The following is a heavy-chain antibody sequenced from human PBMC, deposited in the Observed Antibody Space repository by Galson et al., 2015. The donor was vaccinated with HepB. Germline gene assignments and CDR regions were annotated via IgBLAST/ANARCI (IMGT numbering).Heavy chain of an antibody. V-gene: IGHV6-1*01. J-gene: IGHJ6*02. CDR3: ARQAATSNHYYYGMDV. CDR2: AYYRSKWYN. CDR1: GDSVSSNTAS. D-gene: IGHD1-26*01. Sequence: CAISGDSVSSNTASWNVIRQSPSRGLEWLGRAYYRSKWYNEYAVSVKSRITINPDTSKNQFSLQLNSVTPEDTAMYYCARQAATSNHYYYGMDVWGQGTTVTVSS.